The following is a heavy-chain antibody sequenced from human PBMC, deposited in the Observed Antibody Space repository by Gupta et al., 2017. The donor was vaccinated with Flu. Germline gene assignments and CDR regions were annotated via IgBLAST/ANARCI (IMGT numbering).Heavy chain of an antibody. D-gene: IGHD2-8*01. Sequence: YWSWVRQAPGKGLEGIGEINYGGSTNYNPSLKSRVTISVDTSKNQFSLNLRSLTAADTAMYYCARVRYQLLMSPWGQGTQVTVSS. CDR1: Y. J-gene: IGHJ5*02. V-gene: IGHV4-34*01. CDR2: INYGGST. CDR3: ARVRYQLLMSP.